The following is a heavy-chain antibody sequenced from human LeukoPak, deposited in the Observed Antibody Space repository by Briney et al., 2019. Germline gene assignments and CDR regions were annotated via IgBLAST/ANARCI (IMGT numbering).Heavy chain of an antibody. CDR2: IKQDGSEK. CDR3: ARDYDILTGYLFYYYYGMDV. D-gene: IGHD3-9*01. Sequence: GGSLRLSCAASGFTFSSYWMSWVRQAPGKGLEWVANIKQDGSEKHYVDSVKGRFTISRDNAKNSLYLQMNSLRAEDTAVYYCARDYDILTGYLFYYYYGMDVWGQGTTVTVSS. J-gene: IGHJ6*02. V-gene: IGHV3-7*01. CDR1: GFTFSSYW.